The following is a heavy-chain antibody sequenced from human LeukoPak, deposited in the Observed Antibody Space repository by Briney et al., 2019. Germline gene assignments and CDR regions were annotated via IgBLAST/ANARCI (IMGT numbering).Heavy chain of an antibody. D-gene: IGHD6-19*01. CDR3: AREVLRSGWYGGPFDY. CDR2: IYDSGST. J-gene: IGHJ4*02. CDR1: GGYISSHY. V-gene: IGHV4-59*11. Sequence: SETLSLTCTVSGGYISSHYWTWIRQPPGKGLEWIGYIYDSGSTNYNPSLKSRVTISVDTSKTQFSLQLSSVTAADTAVYYYAREVLRSGWYGGPFDYWGQGALVTVST.